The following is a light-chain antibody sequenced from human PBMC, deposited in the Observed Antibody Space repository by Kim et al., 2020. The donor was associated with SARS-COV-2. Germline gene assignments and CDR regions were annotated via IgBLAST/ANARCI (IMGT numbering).Light chain of an antibody. CDR2: GAF. J-gene: IGKJ1*01. Sequence: EIVLTQSPGTLYLSPGERVTLSCRASQRVSSCYLAWYQQKPGQAPRLLIYGAFSRATGIPDRFSGSGSGTDFSLTISRLEPEDCAVYYCQHYGSPRTFGRGTKVDIK. CDR1: QRVSSCY. V-gene: IGKV3-20*01. CDR3: QHYGSPRT.